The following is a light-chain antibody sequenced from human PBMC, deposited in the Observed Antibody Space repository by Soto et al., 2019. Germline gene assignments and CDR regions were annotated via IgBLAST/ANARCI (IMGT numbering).Light chain of an antibody. CDR2: DAS. V-gene: IGKV3-11*01. CDR3: QQRSNWPFLT. Sequence: EIVLTQSPATLSLSPGERATVSCRASQSVSSYLAWYQQKPGQAPRLLIYDASNRATGIPPRFSGSGSGTDFNLTISSLEPEDFAVYYCQQRSNWPFLTFGGGTKVESK. CDR1: QSVSSY. J-gene: IGKJ4*01.